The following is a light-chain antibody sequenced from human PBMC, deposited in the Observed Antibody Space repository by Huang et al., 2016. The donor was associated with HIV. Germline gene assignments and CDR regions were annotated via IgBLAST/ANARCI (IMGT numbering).Light chain of an antibody. CDR1: QAIGTY. Sequence: IQLTQSPSSLSASVGDRVTINCRVNQAIGTYLAWYQHKPGKAPELLLNSSSTLRNEVPSRFSGGGSGTDFTLTITSLQPEDFASYSCQHLYTFGGGTKVEIK. CDR3: QHLYT. CDR2: SSS. J-gene: IGKJ4*01. V-gene: IGKV1-9*01.